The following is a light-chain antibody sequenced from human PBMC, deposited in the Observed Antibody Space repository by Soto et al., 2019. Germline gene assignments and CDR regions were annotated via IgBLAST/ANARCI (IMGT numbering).Light chain of an antibody. CDR2: EVS. V-gene: IGLV2-14*01. CDR3: SSYTSSLYV. CDR1: SSDVGGYNY. Sequence: QSVLTQPASVSGSPGQSITISCTGTSSDVGGYNYVSWYQQHPGKAPKLMIYEVSNRPSGVSNRFSGSKSGNTASLTISGLQAEDEADHYCSSYTSSLYVFGTGTKVTVL. J-gene: IGLJ1*01.